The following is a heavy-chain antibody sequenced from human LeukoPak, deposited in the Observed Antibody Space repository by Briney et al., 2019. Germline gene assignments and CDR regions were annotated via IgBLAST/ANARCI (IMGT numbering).Heavy chain of an antibody. V-gene: IGHV4-34*01. J-gene: IGHJ3*02. CDR3: ARGRSNYVDAFDI. Sequence: PSETLSLTCAVYGGSFSGYYWSWIRQPPGKGLEWIGEINHSGSTNYNPSLKSRVTISVDTSKNQFSLKLSSVTAADTAVYYCARGRSNYVDAFDIWGQGTMVTVSS. D-gene: IGHD4-11*01. CDR1: GGSFSGYY. CDR2: INHSGST.